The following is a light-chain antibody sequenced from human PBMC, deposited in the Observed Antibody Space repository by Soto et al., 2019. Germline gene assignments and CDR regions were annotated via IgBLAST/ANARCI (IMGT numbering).Light chain of an antibody. Sequence: EIVLTQSPGTLSLSPGERATLSCRASQSLSSSYLAWYQQKPGQAPRLLIYGASSRATGIPDRFSGSGSGTDFTLTINRLEPEDFAVYSCQQYGSPPLTFGGGTMVEIK. CDR1: QSLSSSY. V-gene: IGKV3-20*01. CDR3: QQYGSPPLT. J-gene: IGKJ4*01. CDR2: GAS.